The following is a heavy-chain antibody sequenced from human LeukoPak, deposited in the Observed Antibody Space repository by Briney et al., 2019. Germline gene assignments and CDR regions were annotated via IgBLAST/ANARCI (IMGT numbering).Heavy chain of an antibody. D-gene: IGHD3-22*01. CDR3: AKGFLANMIGSGVGFDY. CDR1: GFTFSSYA. Sequence: GGSLRLSCIASGFTFSSYAMTWVRQAPGKGLEWVSAISGSGGSTYYADSVKGRFTISRDNSKNTLYLQMNSLRAEDTAVYYCAKGFLANMIGSGVGFDYWGQGTLVTVSS. J-gene: IGHJ4*02. V-gene: IGHV3-23*01. CDR2: ISGSGGST.